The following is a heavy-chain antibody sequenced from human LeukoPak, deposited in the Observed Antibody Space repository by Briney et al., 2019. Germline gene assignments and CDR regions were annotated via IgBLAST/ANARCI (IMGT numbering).Heavy chain of an antibody. CDR2: IKEDGSEK. V-gene: IGHV3-7*05. Sequence: GGSLRLSCAASGFTFSSYWMSWVRQAPGKGLEWVASIKEDGSEKYYVDSVKGRFTISRDNAKDSLYLQMNSLRAEYTAMYYCARFPTGFDYWGQGTLVTVSS. CDR3: ARFPTGFDY. CDR1: GFTFSSYW. J-gene: IGHJ4*02. D-gene: IGHD4-17*01.